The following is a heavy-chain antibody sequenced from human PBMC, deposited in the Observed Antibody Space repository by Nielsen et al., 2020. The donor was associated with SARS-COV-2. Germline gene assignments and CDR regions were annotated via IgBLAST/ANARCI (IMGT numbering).Heavy chain of an antibody. V-gene: IGHV3-48*01. CDR1: GFTFDSYS. CDR2: ISGSSDTI. D-gene: IGHD3-16*01. J-gene: IGHJ6*02. Sequence: GESLKISCVASGFTFDSYSMNWVRQAPGKGLEWLSYISGSSDTIYYADSLTGRFTISRDNAKRSLYLQMSSLRAEDTAVYYCAREPSWGAGEDVWGQGTTVTVSS. CDR3: AREPSWGAGEDV.